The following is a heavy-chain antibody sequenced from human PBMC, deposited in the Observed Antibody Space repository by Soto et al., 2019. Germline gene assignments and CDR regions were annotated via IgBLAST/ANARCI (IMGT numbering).Heavy chain of an antibody. V-gene: IGHV3-11*01. Sequence: QVQLVESGGGLVKPGGSLRLSCAASGFPFSDYYMSWISQAPGKWLEWVSYISSSGSTIYYADSVKGRFTISRDNAKNSLYLQMNSLRAEDTAVYYCGLKDDYGDEHFDYWGQGTLVTVSS. CDR1: GFPFSDYY. CDR2: ISSSGSTI. CDR3: GLKDDYGDEHFDY. D-gene: IGHD4-17*01. J-gene: IGHJ4*02.